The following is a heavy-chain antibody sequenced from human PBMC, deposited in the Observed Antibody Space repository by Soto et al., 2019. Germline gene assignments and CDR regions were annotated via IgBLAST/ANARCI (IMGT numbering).Heavy chain of an antibody. Sequence: GGSLRLSCAASGFTFTSYGMHWVRQAPGKGLEWMALILHDGSAEYYADSVKGRFTISRDNSKNTLYLQMNSLRAEDTAVYYCARSRDGYSFYFYYGMDGWGQGTTVTVSS. D-gene: IGHD4-4*01. J-gene: IGHJ6*02. CDR3: ARSRDGYSFYFYYGMDG. V-gene: IGHV3-30*03. CDR2: ILHDGSAE. CDR1: GFTFTSYG.